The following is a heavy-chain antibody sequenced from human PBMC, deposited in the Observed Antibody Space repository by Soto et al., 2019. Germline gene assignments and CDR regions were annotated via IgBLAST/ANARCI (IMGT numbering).Heavy chain of an antibody. CDR2: IWYDGSNK. CDR3: ARDSRYCSGGSCYGVGY. J-gene: IGHJ4*02. Sequence: GGSLRLSCAASGFTFSSYGMHWVRQAPGKGLEWVAVIWYDGSNKYYADSVKGRFTISRDNSKNTLYLQMNSLRAEDTAVYYCARDSRYCSGGSCYGVGYWGQGTLVTVSS. D-gene: IGHD2-15*01. V-gene: IGHV3-33*01. CDR1: GFTFSSYG.